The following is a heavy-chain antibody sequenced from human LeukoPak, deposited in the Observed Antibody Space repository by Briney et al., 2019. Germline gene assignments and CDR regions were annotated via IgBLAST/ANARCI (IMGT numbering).Heavy chain of an antibody. Sequence: SETLSLTCTVSGGSISSGSYYWSWIRQPVGKGLEWIGRIYTSGSTNYNPSLKSRVTISVDTSKNQFSLKLSSVTAADTAVYYCARGSFEITGYSYSYDYWGQGTLVTVSS. V-gene: IGHV4-61*02. CDR3: ARGSFEITGYSYSYDY. D-gene: IGHD5-18*01. J-gene: IGHJ4*02. CDR1: GGSISSGSYY. CDR2: IYTSGST.